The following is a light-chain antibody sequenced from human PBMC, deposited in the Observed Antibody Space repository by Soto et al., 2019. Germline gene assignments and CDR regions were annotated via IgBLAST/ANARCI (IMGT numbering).Light chain of an antibody. Sequence: DIQMTQFPSSVSASVGDTVTITCRASQGISRWSAWYQQKPGKAPKLLIYDSSSLQSAVPSRFSGSGSGKDFTLTTSGLQPEDSATYYCQQGNSLPLTFGGGTKVEIK. CDR1: QGISRW. V-gene: IGKV1-12*01. CDR3: QQGNSLPLT. J-gene: IGKJ4*01. CDR2: DSS.